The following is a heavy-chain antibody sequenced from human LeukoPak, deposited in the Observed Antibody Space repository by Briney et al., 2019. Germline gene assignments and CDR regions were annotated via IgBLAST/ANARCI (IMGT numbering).Heavy chain of an antibody. CDR1: GIIFSNYW. Sequence: PGGSLRLSCAASGIIFSNYWMHWVRQAPGKGLVWVSRINRDGSSTSYADSVKGRFTISRDNAKNTLYLQMNSLRAEDTAVYYCARGAGYSYGSFDYWGQGTLVTVSS. D-gene: IGHD5-18*01. J-gene: IGHJ4*02. CDR2: INRDGSST. V-gene: IGHV3-74*01. CDR3: ARGAGYSYGSFDY.